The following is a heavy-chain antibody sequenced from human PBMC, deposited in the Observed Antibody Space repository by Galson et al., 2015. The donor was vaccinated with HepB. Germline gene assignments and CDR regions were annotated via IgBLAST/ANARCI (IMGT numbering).Heavy chain of an antibody. V-gene: IGHV3-20*04. Sequence: SLRLSCAASGFSFGDYGMSWVRQAPGKGLEWVSSINSIGDSTRYADSVKGRFTISRENAKNSLSLQMNSLRVEDTALYYCARDRGIHGYWYFDLWGRGTLVTVSS. D-gene: IGHD3-10*01. J-gene: IGHJ2*01. CDR1: GFSFGDYG. CDR2: INSIGDST. CDR3: ARDRGIHGYWYFDL.